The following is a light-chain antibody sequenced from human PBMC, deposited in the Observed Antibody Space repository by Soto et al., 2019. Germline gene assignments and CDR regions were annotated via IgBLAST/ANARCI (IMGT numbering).Light chain of an antibody. CDR3: QHYNSYSEA. J-gene: IGKJ1*01. CDR1: QSVGNF. Sequence: DIQMTQSPSSLSASVGDRVTITCRASQSVGNFLNWYQQKPGLPPKYLIYAASNLQSGVPSRFSGSGSGTDFTLTISNLQPEDFATYYCQHYNSYSEAFGQGTKVDIK. CDR2: AAS. V-gene: IGKV1-39*01.